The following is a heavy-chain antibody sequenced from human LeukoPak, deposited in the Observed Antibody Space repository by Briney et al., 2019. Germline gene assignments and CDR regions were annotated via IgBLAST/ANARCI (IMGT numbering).Heavy chain of an antibody. CDR1: GGTFNIYA. Sequence: SVKVSCKASGGTFNIYAISWVRQAPGQGLEWMGGIIPIFGTANYAQKAQGRVTITTDESTTTAYMELSSLRSEDTAVYYCARARSPSSGYLLRDHNWFDPWGQGTLVTVSS. V-gene: IGHV1-69*05. CDR3: ARARSPSSGYLLRDHNWFDP. D-gene: IGHD3-22*01. J-gene: IGHJ5*02. CDR2: IIPIFGTA.